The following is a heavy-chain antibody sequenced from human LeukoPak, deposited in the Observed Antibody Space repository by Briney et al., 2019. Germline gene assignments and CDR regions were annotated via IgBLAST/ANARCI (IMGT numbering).Heavy chain of an antibody. CDR1: GGSIRSLGYS. V-gene: IGHV4-39*07. CDR2: MYYTGTT. D-gene: IGHD5-12*01. J-gene: IGHJ5*02. CDR3: ARSVSAYAGRGWFDP. Sequence: SETLSLTCSVSGGSIRSLGYSWGWIRQPPGKGLEWIASMYYTGTTYYNPSLKSRVTMSVDTSKNQFSLNLTSVTAADTAVFHCARSVSAYAGRGWFDPWGQGTLVTVSS.